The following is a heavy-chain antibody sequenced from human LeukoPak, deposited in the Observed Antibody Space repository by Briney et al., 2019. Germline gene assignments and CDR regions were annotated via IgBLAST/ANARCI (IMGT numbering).Heavy chain of an antibody. CDR2: ISYSGST. D-gene: IGHD1-26*01. CDR3: ARLTPYSGSPLGDY. CDR1: GGSISSSSNF. Sequence: SETLSLTCTVSGGSISSSSNFWGWIRQPPGKGLEWIGSISYSGSTYYNPSLKSRVTISVDTSKNQFSLKLSSVTAADTAVYYCARLTPYSGSPLGDYWGQGTLVTVSS. J-gene: IGHJ4*02. V-gene: IGHV4-39*01.